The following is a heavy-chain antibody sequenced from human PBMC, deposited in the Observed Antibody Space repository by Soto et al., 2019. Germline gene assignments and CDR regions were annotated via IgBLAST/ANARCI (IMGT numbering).Heavy chain of an antibody. CDR2: VYHTGDT. CDR3: AREIVTAGGNNYFDP. CDR1: GGTVASSHW. V-gene: IGHV4-4*02. J-gene: IGHJ5*02. Sequence: PSETLSLICGVSGGTVASSHWWSWVRQSPGRGLEWIGNVYHTGDTNFNPSLQSRVTFSVDKSNNQFSLRLTSVTAADTAVYFCAREIVTAGGNNYFDPWGPGTLVTVSS. D-gene: IGHD2-21*02.